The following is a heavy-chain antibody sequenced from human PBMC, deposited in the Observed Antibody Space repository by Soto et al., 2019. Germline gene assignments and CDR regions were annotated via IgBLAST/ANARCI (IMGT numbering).Heavy chain of an antibody. D-gene: IGHD2-8*01. CDR1: GFAFSSFA. CDR2: IGGSGGST. Sequence: EVQLLESGGGLVQPGGSLRLSCAASGFAFSSFAMSWVRQAPGKGLEWVSGIGGSGGSTYYADSVKGRFTTSRDNSKNTLYLQMNSLKADDTAVYYCVKDKTIEWYAPIASWGQGTLVTVSS. J-gene: IGHJ4*02. CDR3: VKDKTIEWYAPIAS. V-gene: IGHV3-23*01.